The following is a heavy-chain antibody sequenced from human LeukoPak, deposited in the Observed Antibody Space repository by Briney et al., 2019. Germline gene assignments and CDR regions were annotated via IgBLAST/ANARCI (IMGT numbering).Heavy chain of an antibody. V-gene: IGHV6-1*01. CDR3: ARSYYGVGPHSSWYGYYFDY. CDR2: TYYRSKWYN. CDR1: GDSVSSNSAA. D-gene: IGHD6-13*01. Sequence: SQTLSLTCAISGDSVSSNSAAWNWIRQSPSRGLEWLGRTYYRSKWYNDYAVSVKSRITINPDTSKNQFSLQLNSVTPEDTAVYYCARSYYGVGPHSSWYGYYFDYWGQGTLVTVSS. J-gene: IGHJ4*02.